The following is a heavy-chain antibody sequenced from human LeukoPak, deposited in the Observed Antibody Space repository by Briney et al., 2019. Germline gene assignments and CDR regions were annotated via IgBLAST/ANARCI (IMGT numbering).Heavy chain of an antibody. J-gene: IGHJ6*02. CDR2: ISYDGSNK. CDR1: GFTFSSYA. D-gene: IGHD2-2*01. Sequence: GGSLRLSRAASGFTFSSYAMHWVRQAPGKGLEWVAVISYDGSNKYYADSVKGRFTISRDNSKNTLYLQMNSLRAEDTAVYYCAREYCSSTSCYDYYGMDVWGQGTTVTVSS. V-gene: IGHV3-30*04. CDR3: AREYCSSTSCYDYYGMDV.